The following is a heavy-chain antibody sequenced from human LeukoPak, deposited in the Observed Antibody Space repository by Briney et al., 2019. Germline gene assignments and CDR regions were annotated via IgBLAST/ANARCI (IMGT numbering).Heavy chain of an antibody. Sequence: GASVKVSCKASGGTFSSYAISWVRQAPGQGLEWMGGIIPIFGTANYAQKFQGRVTITADKSTSTAYMELSSLRSEDTAVYYCASEYCSGSYYNAAFDIWGQGTMVTVSS. V-gene: IGHV1-69*06. CDR1: GGTFSSYA. CDR2: IIPIFGTA. J-gene: IGHJ3*02. D-gene: IGHD3-10*01. CDR3: ASEYCSGSYYNAAFDI.